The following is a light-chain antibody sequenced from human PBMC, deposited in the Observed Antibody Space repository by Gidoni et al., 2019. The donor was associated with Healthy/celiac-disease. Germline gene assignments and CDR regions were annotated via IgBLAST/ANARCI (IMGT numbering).Light chain of an antibody. V-gene: IGLV1-40*01. CDR2: GNS. CDR1: SSNIGAGYD. J-gene: IGLJ3*02. CDR3: QSYDSSLSGWV. Sequence: QSVLPHPPSVPVPPGTSVTISCTGSSSNIGAGYDVHWYQQLPGTAPKLLIYGNSNRPSGVPDRFSGSKSGTSASLAITGLQAEDEADYYCQSYDSSLSGWVFGGGTKLTVL.